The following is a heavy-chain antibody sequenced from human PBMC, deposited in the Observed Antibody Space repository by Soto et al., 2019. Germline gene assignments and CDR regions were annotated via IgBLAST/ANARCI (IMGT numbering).Heavy chain of an antibody. D-gene: IGHD1-1*01. CDR1: GASISGFY. J-gene: IGHJ5*02. CDR2: IYATGTT. Sequence: XASLSLTCTVSGASISGFYWSWIRKSAGKGLEWIGRIYATGTTDYNPSLKSRVMMSVDTSKKQLSLKLRSVTAADTAVYYCVRDGKKTLRDWFDPWGQGISVTVSS. CDR3: VRDGKKTLRDWFDP. V-gene: IGHV4-4*07.